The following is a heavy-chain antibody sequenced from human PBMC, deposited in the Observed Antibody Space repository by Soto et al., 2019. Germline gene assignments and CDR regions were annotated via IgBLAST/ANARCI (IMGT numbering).Heavy chain of an antibody. V-gene: IGHV1-69*02. D-gene: IGHD2-2*01. J-gene: IGHJ5*02. Sequence: ASVKVSCKASGGTFSSYTISWVRQAPGQGLEWMGRIIPILGIANYAQKFQGRVTITADKSTSTAYMELSSLRSEDTAVYYCARVPRQPGNWFDPWGQGTLVTVSS. CDR1: GGTFSSYT. CDR2: IIPILGIA. CDR3: ARVPRQPGNWFDP.